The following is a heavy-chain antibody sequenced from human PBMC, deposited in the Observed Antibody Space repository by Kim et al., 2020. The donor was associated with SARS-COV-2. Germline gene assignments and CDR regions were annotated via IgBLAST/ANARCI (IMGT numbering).Heavy chain of an antibody. D-gene: IGHD3-16*01. V-gene: IGHV3-66*01. Sequence: GGSLRLFCAASGFTVTNFFMTWVRQAPGKGLEWVSLIFSGGGSAYYADLVKGRFTISRDKSKNTVNLQMTSLRPEDTALYYCARGSELGGPLFWGQGTLVPLSS. J-gene: IGHJ1*01. CDR2: IFSGGGSA. CDR3: ARGSELGGPLF. CDR1: GFTVTNFF.